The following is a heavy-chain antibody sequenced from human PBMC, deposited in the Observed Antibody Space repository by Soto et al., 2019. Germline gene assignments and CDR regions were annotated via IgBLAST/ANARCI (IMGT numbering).Heavy chain of an antibody. Sequence: QVHLVQSGAEVKKPGASVKVSCKCSGYTFTSYGTTWVRQAPGQGLEWMGWISAHNDNTDYAQKLEGRVTVTRDTSTSPAYMELRSLRSDDTAVYYCARGRYGDYWGQGALVTVSS. D-gene: IGHD1-1*01. CDR1: GYTFTSYG. V-gene: IGHV1-18*01. J-gene: IGHJ4*02. CDR3: ARGRYGDY. CDR2: ISAHNDNT.